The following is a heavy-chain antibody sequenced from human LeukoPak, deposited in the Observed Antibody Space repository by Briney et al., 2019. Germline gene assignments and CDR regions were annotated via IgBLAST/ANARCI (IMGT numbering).Heavy chain of an antibody. Sequence: PGGSPRLSCTASGFTFGDYAMSWVRQAPGKGLEWVGFIRSKAYGGATEYAASVKGRFTISRDDSKSIAYLQMNSLKTEDTAVYYCTRIFDILTGYYFSAVDYWGQGTLVTVSS. D-gene: IGHD3-9*01. V-gene: IGHV3-49*04. CDR3: TRIFDILTGYYFSAVDY. CDR2: IRSKAYGGAT. CDR1: GFTFGDYA. J-gene: IGHJ4*02.